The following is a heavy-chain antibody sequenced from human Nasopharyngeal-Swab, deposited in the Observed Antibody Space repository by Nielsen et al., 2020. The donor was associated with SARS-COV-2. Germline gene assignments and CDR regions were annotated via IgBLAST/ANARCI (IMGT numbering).Heavy chain of an antibody. CDR2: TSIRGTT. V-gene: IGHV4-61*02. Sequence: SETLSLTCSVPDDSLRRGGFYWTWIRQPAGRGLEVIGRTSIRGTTNYSPPFKNRVTMSLDTSKKQFFLRLASVSAADTAIYYCARGRPGTYYTYYYGLDVWGQGTTVTVSS. CDR1: DDSLRRGGFY. CDR3: ARGRPGTYYTYYYGLDV. D-gene: IGHD1-26*01. J-gene: IGHJ6*02.